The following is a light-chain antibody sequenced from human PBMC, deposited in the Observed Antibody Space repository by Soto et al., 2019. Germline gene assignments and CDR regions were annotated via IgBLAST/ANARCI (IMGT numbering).Light chain of an antibody. J-gene: IGKJ1*01. CDR3: QQYNYWPRA. CDR2: GAS. Sequence: EIVMTQSPATLSVSPGERATLSCRASQSVSRNLAWYQQKPGQAPRLLIYGASTRATGITARFSGSGSGTEFTLTLSSLQSEDFAVYDCQQYNYWPRAFGQGTKVEIE. CDR1: QSVSRN. V-gene: IGKV3-15*01.